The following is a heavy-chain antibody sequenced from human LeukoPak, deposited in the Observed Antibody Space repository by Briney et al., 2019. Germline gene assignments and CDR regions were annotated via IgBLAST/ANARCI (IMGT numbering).Heavy chain of an antibody. J-gene: IGHJ2*01. CDR1: GGSISSYY. Sequence: SETLSLTCTVSGGSISSYYWTWIRQPPGKGLEWIGYIYNTGSTNYNPSLKSRVTISVDTSKNQFSLKLSSVTAADTAVYYCARGSNHWYFDLWGRGTLVTVSS. CDR3: ARGSNHWYFDL. V-gene: IGHV4-59*01. CDR2: IYNTGST.